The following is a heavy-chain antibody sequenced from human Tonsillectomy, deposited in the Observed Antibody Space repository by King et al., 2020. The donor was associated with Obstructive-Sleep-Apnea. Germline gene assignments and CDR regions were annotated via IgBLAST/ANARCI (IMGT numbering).Heavy chain of an antibody. CDR2: ISASRTYI. CDR3: AREDYGDYVAY. D-gene: IGHD4-17*01. CDR1: GFTFSSYT. Sequence: VQLVESGGGLVKPGGSLRLSCAASGFTFSSYTMNWVRQAPGNGLEWVSSISASRTYIYYADSVKGRFTISRDNAKNSLYLQMNSLGVEDTAVYYCAREDYGDYVAYWGQGTLVTVSS. J-gene: IGHJ4*02. V-gene: IGHV3-21*01.